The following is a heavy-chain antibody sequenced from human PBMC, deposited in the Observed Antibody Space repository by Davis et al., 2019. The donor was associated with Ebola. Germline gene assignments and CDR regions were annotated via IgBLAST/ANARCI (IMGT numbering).Heavy chain of an antibody. V-gene: IGHV1-18*01. CDR3: ARDRAAAGYNWFDP. CDR2: ISAYNGNT. CDR1: GYTFTSYG. Sequence: ASVKVSCKASGYTFTSYGISWVRQAPGQGLEWMGWISAYNGNTNYAQKLQGRVTMTTDTSTSTAYMELRSLRSDDTAVYYCARDRAAAGYNWFDPWGQGTLVTVSP. J-gene: IGHJ5*02. D-gene: IGHD6-13*01.